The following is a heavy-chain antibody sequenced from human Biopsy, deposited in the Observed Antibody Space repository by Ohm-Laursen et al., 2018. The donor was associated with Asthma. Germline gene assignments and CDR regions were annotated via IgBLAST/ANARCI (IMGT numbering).Heavy chain of an antibody. CDR2: IKHDGSEK. Sequence: LSLSCTVTGLTFGDYCMSWVRQVPGQGPEWVANIKHDGSEKNHVDSLKGRFTISRDNAKNSLYLQMTSLRAEDTAVYYCTWREYSDSRISPLDLWGHGTMVTVSS. J-gene: IGHJ3*01. V-gene: IGHV3-7*01. D-gene: IGHD3-22*01. CDR1: GLTFGDYC. CDR3: TWREYSDSRISPLDL.